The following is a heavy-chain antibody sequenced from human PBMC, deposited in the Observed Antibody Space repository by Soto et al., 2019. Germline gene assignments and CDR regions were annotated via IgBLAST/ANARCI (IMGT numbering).Heavy chain of an antibody. V-gene: IGHV5-51*01. J-gene: IGHJ4*02. CDR3: AIRGASQWLKF. Sequence: GASLKISGKGSGYSFTSYWIGWLRQVPGKGLEWMGMIYTGDSDTRYSPSFQGQVTISADKSISTAYLQWSSLKASDTAIYYCAIRGASQWLKFWGQGTLVTVSS. CDR2: IYTGDSDT. D-gene: IGHD6-19*01. CDR1: GYSFTSYW.